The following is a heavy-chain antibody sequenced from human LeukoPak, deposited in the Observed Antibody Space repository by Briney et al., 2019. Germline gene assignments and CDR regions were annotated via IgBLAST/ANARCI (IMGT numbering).Heavy chain of an antibody. V-gene: IGHV3-9*01. D-gene: IGHD3-9*01. CDR1: GFTFDDYA. Sequence: PGRSLRLSCAASGFTFDDYAMHWVRQAPGKGLEWVSGISWNSGSIGYADSVKGRFTISRDNAKNSLYLQMNSLRAEDTALYYCAKGQGQYYDILTGFDYWGQGTLVTVSS. CDR3: AKGQGQYYDILTGFDY. J-gene: IGHJ4*02. CDR2: ISWNSGSI.